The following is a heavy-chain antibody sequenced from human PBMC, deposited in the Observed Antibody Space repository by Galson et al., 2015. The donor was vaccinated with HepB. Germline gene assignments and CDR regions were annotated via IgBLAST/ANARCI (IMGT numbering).Heavy chain of an antibody. CDR1: GYSFTSYW. CDR2: IDPSDSYT. Sequence: QSGAEVKKPGESLGISCKGSGYSFTSYWISWVRQMPGKGLEWMGRIDPSDSYTNYSPSFQGHVTITADKSISTAYLQWSSLKASDTAMYYCARHPNYYDSSGYWLDYWGQGTLVTVSS. V-gene: IGHV5-10-1*01. J-gene: IGHJ4*02. D-gene: IGHD3-22*01. CDR3: ARHPNYYDSSGYWLDY.